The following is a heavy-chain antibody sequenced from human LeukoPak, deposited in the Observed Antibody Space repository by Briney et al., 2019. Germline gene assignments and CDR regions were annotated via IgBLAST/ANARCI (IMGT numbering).Heavy chain of an antibody. CDR3: ARGGSGWSVASFDP. D-gene: IGHD6-19*01. Sequence: ASVKVSCKASGYTFTSYGISWVRQAPGQGLEWMGWINPNSGGTNYARKFQGWVTMTRDTSISTAYMELSRLRSDDTAVYYCARGGSGWSVASFDPWGQGTLVTVSS. J-gene: IGHJ5*02. CDR2: INPNSGGT. V-gene: IGHV1-2*04. CDR1: GYTFTSYG.